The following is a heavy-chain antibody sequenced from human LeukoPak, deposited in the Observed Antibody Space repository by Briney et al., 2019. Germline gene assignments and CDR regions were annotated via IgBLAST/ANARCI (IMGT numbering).Heavy chain of an antibody. V-gene: IGHV1-69*04. CDR1: GGTFSSYA. J-gene: IGHJ4*02. CDR3: AGGGVVAATDVFYY. Sequence: GASVKVSCKASGGTFSSYAIIWVRQAPGQGLEWMGRIIPILGIANYAQKFQGRVTITADKSTSTAYMELSSLRSEDTAVYYCAGGGVVAATDVFYYWGQGTLVTASS. CDR2: IIPILGIA. D-gene: IGHD2-15*01.